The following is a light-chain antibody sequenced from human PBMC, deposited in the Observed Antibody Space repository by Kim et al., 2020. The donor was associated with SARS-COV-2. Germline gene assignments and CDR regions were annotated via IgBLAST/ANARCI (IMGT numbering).Light chain of an antibody. V-gene: IGLV3-19*01. CDR1: SRRSYY. CDR2: GKN. J-gene: IGLJ2*01. CDR3: NSRDSSGNHLV. Sequence: SSELTQDPAVSVALGQTVRITCQGDSRRSYYASWYQQKPGQAPVFVIYGKNNRPSGIPDRFSGSSSGNTASLTITGAQAEDEADYYCNSRDSSGNHLVFG.